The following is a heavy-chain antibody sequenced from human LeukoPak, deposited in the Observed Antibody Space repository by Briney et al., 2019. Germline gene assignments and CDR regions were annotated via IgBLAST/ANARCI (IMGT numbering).Heavy chain of an antibody. J-gene: IGHJ4*02. CDR3: ARSGQQLVLGY. CDR2: IYYSGST. V-gene: IGHV4-39*01. D-gene: IGHD6-13*01. CDR1: GGSISSSSYY. Sequence: PSETLSLTCTVSGGSISSSSYYWGWIRQPPGKGLEWIGSIYYSGSTYYNPSLKSRVTISVDTSKNQFSLKLSSVTAADTAVYYCARSGQQLVLGYWGQGTQVTVSS.